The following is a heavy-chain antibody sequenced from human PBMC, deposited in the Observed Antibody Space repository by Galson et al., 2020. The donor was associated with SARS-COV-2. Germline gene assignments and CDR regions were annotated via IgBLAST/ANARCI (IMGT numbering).Heavy chain of an antibody. CDR2: VYPSGTT. V-gene: IGHV4-38-2*02. D-gene: IGHD3-22*01. Sequence: SETLSLPCTVSGYSVSTTTYWGWVRQPPGRGLEWIGSVYPSGTTSSNPSLKSRVTISVDTSENQFSLRLDSVTAADTALYYCARQGVNMIVLVTVPGWYFDLWGRGTLVTVAS. CDR1: GYSVSTTTY. CDR3: ARQGVNMIVLVTVPGWYFDL. J-gene: IGHJ2*01.